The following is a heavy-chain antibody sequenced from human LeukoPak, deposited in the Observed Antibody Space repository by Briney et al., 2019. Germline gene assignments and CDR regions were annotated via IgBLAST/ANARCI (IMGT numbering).Heavy chain of an antibody. V-gene: IGHV4-34*01. D-gene: IGHD3-10*01. J-gene: IGHJ6*02. Sequence: SETLSLTCAVYGGSFSGYYWSWIRQPPGKGLEWIGEINHSGSTNYNPSLKSRGTISVDTSKNQFSLKLSSVTAADTAVYYCARGPSYYGSGSYIFHYYGMDVWGQGTTVTVSS. CDR3: ARGPSYYGSGSYIFHYYGMDV. CDR2: INHSGST. CDR1: GGSFSGYY.